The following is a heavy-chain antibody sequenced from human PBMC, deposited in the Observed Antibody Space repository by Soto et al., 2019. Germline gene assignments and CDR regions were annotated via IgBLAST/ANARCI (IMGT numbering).Heavy chain of an antibody. J-gene: IGHJ4*02. CDR2: INPNSGGT. CDR1: GYTFTGYY. Sequence: ASVKVSCKASGYTFTGYYMHWVRQAPGQGLEWMGWINPNSGGTNCAQKFQGRVTMTRDTSISTAYMELSRLRSDDTAVYYCARFRELLLYFDYWGQGTLVTVSS. V-gene: IGHV1-2*02. CDR3: ARFRELLLYFDY. D-gene: IGHD1-26*01.